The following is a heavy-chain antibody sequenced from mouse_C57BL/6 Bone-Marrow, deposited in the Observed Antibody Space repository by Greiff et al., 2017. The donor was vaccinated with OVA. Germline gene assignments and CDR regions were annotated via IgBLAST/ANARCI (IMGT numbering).Heavy chain of an antibody. V-gene: IGHV1-64*01. CDR1: GYTFTSYW. D-gene: IGHD1-1*01. CDR3: AMGYGSSRGYYFDY. J-gene: IGHJ2*01. Sequence: QVQLQQPGAELVKPGASVKLSCKASGYTFTSYWMHWVKQRPGQGLEWIGMIHPNSGSTNYNEKFKSKATLTVDKSSSTAYMQLSSLTSEDSAVYYGAMGYGSSRGYYFDYWGQGTTLTVSS. CDR2: IHPNSGST.